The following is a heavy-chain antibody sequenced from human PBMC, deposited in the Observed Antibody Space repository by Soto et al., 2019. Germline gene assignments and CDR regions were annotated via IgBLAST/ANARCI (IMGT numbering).Heavy chain of an antibody. Sequence: QVQLVESGGGVVQPGRSLRLSCAASGFTFSGYALHWVRQAPGKGLEWVAVISGDGSNQYYADSVKGRFTISRDNSKNTLYLQMDSLRAEDTAVYYCARELPPLVLTYNPGMDVWGQGTTVTGSS. CDR2: ISGDGSNQ. CDR3: ARELPPLVLTYNPGMDV. J-gene: IGHJ6*02. CDR1: GFTFSGYA. D-gene: IGHD3-9*01. V-gene: IGHV3-30-3*01.